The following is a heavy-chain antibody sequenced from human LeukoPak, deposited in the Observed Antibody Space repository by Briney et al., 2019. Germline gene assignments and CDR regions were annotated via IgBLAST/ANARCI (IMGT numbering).Heavy chain of an antibody. CDR3: FQADDCIRYFDWLFQGWYFDY. V-gene: IGHV3-15*01. CDR1: GFTFSNAW. D-gene: IGHD3-9*01. J-gene: IGHJ4*02. CDR2: IKSKTDGGTT. Sequence: KTGGSLRLSCAASGFTFSNAWMSWVRQAPGKGLEWDGRIKSKTDGGTTDYAAPVKGRFTISRDDSKNTLYLQMNSLKTEDTAVYYCFQADDCIRYFDWLFQGWYFDYWGQGTLVTVSS.